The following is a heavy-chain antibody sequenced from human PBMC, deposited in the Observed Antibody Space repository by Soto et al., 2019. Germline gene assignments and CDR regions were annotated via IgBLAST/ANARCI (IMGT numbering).Heavy chain of an antibody. CDR2: IKQDGSEK. V-gene: IGHV3-7*01. CDR1: GFTFSSYW. Sequence: EVQLVESGGGLVQPGGSLRLSCAASGFTFSSYWMSWVRQAPGKGLEWVANIKQDGSEKYYVDSVKGRFTISRDNAKNSLDVQMNGRRAEDTAVYYCARDSGPAANYYYYGMDVWGQGTTVTVSS. D-gene: IGHD2-2*01. CDR3: ARDSGPAANYYYYGMDV. J-gene: IGHJ6*02.